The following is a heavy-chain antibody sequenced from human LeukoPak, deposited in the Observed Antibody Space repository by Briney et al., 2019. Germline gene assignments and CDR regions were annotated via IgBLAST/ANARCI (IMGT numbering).Heavy chain of an antibody. CDR1: GGSFSGYY. V-gene: IGHV4-34*01. CDR2: INHSGST. J-gene: IGHJ3*02. CDR3: ARALPIYVVVITADDAFDI. Sequence: PSETLSLTCAVYGGSFSGYYWSWIRQPPGKGLEWIGEINHSGSTNYNPSLKGRVTISVDTSKNQFSLKLSSVTAADTAVYYCARALPIYVVVITADDAFDIWGQGTMVTVSS. D-gene: IGHD3-22*01.